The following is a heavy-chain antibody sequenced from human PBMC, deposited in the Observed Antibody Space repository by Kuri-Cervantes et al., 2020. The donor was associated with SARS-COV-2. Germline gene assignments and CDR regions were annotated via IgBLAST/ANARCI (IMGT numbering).Heavy chain of an antibody. CDR1: GYTFTGYY. J-gene: IGHJ6*02. Sequence: VSVKVSCKASGYTFTGYYMHWVRQAPGQGLEWMGWINPNSGGTNYAQKFQGRVTMTRDTSISTAYMELSRLRSDDTAVYYCARDKLERDGDRRYYYYYGMDVWGQGTTVTVSS. V-gene: IGHV1-2*02. CDR2: INPNSGGT. D-gene: IGHD1-1*01. CDR3: ARDKLERDGDRRYYYYYGMDV.